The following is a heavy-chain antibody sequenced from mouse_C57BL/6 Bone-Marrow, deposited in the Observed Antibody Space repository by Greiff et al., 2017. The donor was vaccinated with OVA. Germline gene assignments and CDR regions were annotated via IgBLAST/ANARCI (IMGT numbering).Heavy chain of an antibody. Sequence: VQLKESGGDLVKPGGSLKLSCAASGFTFSSYCMSWVHQTPDKRLEWVATISSGDSYTYSPDSVKGRFTLSRDNAKNTLYLPMSSLKSEDTAMYYCARHGDYGSFFDCWGQGTTLTVSS. D-gene: IGHD1-1*01. J-gene: IGHJ2*01. CDR2: ISSGDSYT. CDR3: ARHGDYGSFFDC. V-gene: IGHV5-6*01. CDR1: GFTFSSYC.